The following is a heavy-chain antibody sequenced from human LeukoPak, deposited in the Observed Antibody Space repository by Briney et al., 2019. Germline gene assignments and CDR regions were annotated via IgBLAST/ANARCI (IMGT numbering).Heavy chain of an antibody. CDR1: GGSFSGYY. Sequence: SETLSLTCAVYGGSFSGYYWSWIRQPPGKGLEWIGEINHSGSTNYNPSLKSRVTISVDTSKNQFSLKLSSVTAADTAVYYCARVVVVAARVYYYYGMDVWGQGTTVTVSS. CDR2: INHSGST. D-gene: IGHD2-15*01. J-gene: IGHJ6*02. CDR3: ARVVVVAARVYYYYGMDV. V-gene: IGHV4-34*01.